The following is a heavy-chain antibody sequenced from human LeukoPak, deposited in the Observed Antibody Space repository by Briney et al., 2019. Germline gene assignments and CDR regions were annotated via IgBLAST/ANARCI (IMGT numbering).Heavy chain of an antibody. J-gene: IGHJ4*02. CDR3: ARHFTVGSSWYNHFDY. CDR2: IYYSGST. D-gene: IGHD6-13*01. CDR1: GGSISSYY. Sequence: SETLSLTCTVSGGSISSYYWSWLRQPPGKGLEWIGYIYYSGSTNYNPSLKSRVTISVDTSKNQFSLKLSSVTAADTAVYYCARHFTVGSSWYNHFDYWGQGTLVTVSS. V-gene: IGHV4-59*08.